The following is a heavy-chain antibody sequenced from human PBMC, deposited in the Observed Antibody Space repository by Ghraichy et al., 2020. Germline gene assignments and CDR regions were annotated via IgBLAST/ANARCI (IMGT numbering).Heavy chain of an antibody. CDR1: GDSVSSDSAV. D-gene: IGHD6-19*01. CDR3: AREVAVAGTLDS. J-gene: IGHJ4*02. V-gene: IGHV6-1*01. CDR2: TYCRSKCYN. Sequence: SQTLSLTCIISGDSVSSDSAVWNWIRQSPSIGLQWLGRTYCRSKCYNDYAVSVRSRVTIIPETSKNQFSLQLNSVTPEDTAVYFCAREVAVAGTLDSWGQGTLVTVSS.